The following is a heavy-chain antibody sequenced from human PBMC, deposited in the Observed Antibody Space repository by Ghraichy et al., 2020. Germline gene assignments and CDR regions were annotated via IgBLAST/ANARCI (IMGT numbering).Heavy chain of an antibody. CDR1: GFTFSDYY. D-gene: IGHD3-22*01. CDR3: ARDGWLLPYDY. CDR2: ISSSSSYT. Sequence: GSLRLSCAASGFTFSDYYMSWIRQAPGKGLEWVSYISSSSSYTNYADSVKGRFTISRDNAKNSLYLQMNSLRAEDTAVYYCARDGWLLPYDYWGQGTLVTVSS. V-gene: IGHV3-11*06. J-gene: IGHJ4*02.